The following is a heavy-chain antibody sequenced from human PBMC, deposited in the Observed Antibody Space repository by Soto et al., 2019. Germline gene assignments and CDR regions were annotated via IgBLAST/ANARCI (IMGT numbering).Heavy chain of an antibody. D-gene: IGHD1-26*01. V-gene: IGHV3-48*03. CDR3: ARERGGLSGADV. CDR1: GFTLSNYE. CDR2: ISTGGSSI. J-gene: IGHJ6*02. Sequence: GGSLRLSCAGSGFTLSNYEMNWVRRAPGKGLEWVSYISTGGSSIYYADSVKGRFTIARDNGKNSVYLQMSSLRAEDTATYYCARERGGLSGADVWGQGTTVTVSS.